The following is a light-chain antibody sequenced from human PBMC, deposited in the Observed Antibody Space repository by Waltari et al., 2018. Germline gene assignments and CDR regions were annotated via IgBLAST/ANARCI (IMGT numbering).Light chain of an antibody. J-gene: IGKJ5*01. CDR1: QDISNY. CDR2: DAS. V-gene: IGKV1-33*01. Sequence: DIQMTQSPSSLSESVGDRVTITCQASQDISNYLNWYQQKPGKAPKLLIYDASNLETGVPSRFSGSGSGTDFTFTISSLQPEDIATYYCQQYDNLPITFGQGTRLEIK. CDR3: QQYDNLPIT.